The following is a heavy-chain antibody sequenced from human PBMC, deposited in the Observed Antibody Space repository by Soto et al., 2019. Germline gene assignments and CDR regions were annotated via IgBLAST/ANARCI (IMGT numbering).Heavy chain of an antibody. CDR1: GFTFSSYS. Sequence: GGSLRLSCAASGFTFSSYSMNWVRQAPGKGLEWVSSISSSSSYIYYADSVKGRFTISRDNAKNSLYLQMNSLRAEDTAVYYCARRGRRDSGYCSSTSCSGGVDYWGQGTLVTVSS. CDR2: ISSSSSYI. CDR3: ARRGRRDSGYCSSTSCSGGVDY. D-gene: IGHD2-2*01. J-gene: IGHJ4*02. V-gene: IGHV3-21*01.